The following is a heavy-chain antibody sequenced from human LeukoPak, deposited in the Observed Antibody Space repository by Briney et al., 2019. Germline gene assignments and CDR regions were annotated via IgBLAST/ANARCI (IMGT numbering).Heavy chain of an antibody. Sequence: GASVKVSCKASGYTFTDYFMHWVRQAPGQGLEWMGWINPNSGGTNFAQKFQGRVTMTRDTSISTAYMELSSLGSDDTAVYYCARAGEYSSSSPHYYFDYWGQGTLVTVSS. V-gene: IGHV1-2*02. J-gene: IGHJ4*02. CDR2: INPNSGGT. CDR3: ARAGEYSSSSPHYYFDY. D-gene: IGHD6-6*01. CDR1: GYTFTDYF.